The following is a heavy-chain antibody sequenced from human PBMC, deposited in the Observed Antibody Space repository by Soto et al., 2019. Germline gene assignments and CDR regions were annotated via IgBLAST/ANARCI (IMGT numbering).Heavy chain of an antibody. Sequence: HPGGSLRLSCAASGFTVSSSYMSWVRQAPGKGLEWVSVIYSGGSTYYADSVKGRFTISRHNSKNTLYLQMNSLRAEDTAVYYCASSERSSQGTRDSYFDYWGQGTLVTVSS. V-gene: IGHV3-53*04. CDR1: GFTVSSSY. J-gene: IGHJ4*02. CDR3: ASSERSSQGTRDSYFDY. D-gene: IGHD3-10*01. CDR2: IYSGGST.